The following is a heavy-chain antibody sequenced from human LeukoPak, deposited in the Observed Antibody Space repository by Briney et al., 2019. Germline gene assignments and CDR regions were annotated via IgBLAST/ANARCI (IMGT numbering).Heavy chain of an antibody. CDR3: ARDTETWDYFDY. V-gene: IGHV3-30*04. CDR2: ISYDGSNK. J-gene: IGHJ4*02. D-gene: IGHD3-16*01. CDR1: GFTFSSYA. Sequence: GRSLRLSCAASGFTFSSYAMHWVRQAPGKGLEWVAVISYDGSNKYYADSVKGRFTISRDNSKNTLYLQMNSLRAEDTAVYYYARDTETWDYFDYWGQGTLVTVSS.